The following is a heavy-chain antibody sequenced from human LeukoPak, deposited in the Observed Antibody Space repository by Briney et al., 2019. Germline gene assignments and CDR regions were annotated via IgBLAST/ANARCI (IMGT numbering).Heavy chain of an antibody. CDR1: GGSISSGGYY. V-gene: IGHV4-39*07. Sequence: PSETLSLTCTVSGGSISSGGYYWGWIRQPPGKGLEWLGTIYYSGSTYYNPSLKSRVTISVDTSKNQFSLKLSSVTAADTAVYYCARAYGLGSYYKGYNWFDPWGQGTLVTVSS. CDR2: IYYSGST. D-gene: IGHD3-10*01. J-gene: IGHJ5*02. CDR3: ARAYGLGSYYKGYNWFDP.